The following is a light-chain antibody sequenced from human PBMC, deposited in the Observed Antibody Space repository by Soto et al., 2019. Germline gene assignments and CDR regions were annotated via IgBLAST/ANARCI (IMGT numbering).Light chain of an antibody. Sequence: QSVLTQPASVSGSPGQSITISCTGTSSDVGSYNYVSWYQHHPGKAPEVRIYVVSNRPSGVSTRLSGSKSGNTASLAIYGLQAEDEADYYCSSYASSSTLVFGGGTKLTVL. CDR3: SSYASSSTLV. V-gene: IGLV2-14*03. J-gene: IGLJ2*01. CDR2: VVS. CDR1: SSDVGSYNY.